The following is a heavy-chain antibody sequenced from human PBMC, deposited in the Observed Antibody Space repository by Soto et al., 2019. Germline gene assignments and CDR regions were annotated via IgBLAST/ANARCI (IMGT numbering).Heavy chain of an antibody. CDR3: ARLGSSSWYYYYGMDV. CDR1: GYSFTIYW. Sequence: PGESLKISCTGSGYSFTIYWISWVRQMPGKGLEWMGRIDPSDSYTNYSPSFQGHVTISADKSISTAYLQWSSLKASDTAMYYCARLGSSSWYYYYGMDVWGQGTTVTVSS. CDR2: IDPSDSYT. D-gene: IGHD6-13*01. V-gene: IGHV5-10-1*01. J-gene: IGHJ6*02.